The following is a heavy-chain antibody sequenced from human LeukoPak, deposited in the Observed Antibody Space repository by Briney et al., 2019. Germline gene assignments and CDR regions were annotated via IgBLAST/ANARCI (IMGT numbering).Heavy chain of an antibody. CDR1: GYSISSGYC. V-gene: IGHV4-38-2*02. D-gene: IGHD3-22*01. CDR2: IFHSGST. CDR3: ARDTGYYDSTGYTY. J-gene: IGHJ4*02. Sequence: SETLSLTCTVSGYSISSGYCWGWVRQPPGKGLEWIGSIFHSGSTYYNPSLKSRVTISVDTSKNQFSLKLSSVTAADTAKYYCARDTGYYDSTGYTYWGQGTLVTVSS.